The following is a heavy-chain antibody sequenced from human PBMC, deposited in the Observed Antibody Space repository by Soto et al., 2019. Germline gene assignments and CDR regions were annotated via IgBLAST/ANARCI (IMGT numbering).Heavy chain of an antibody. CDR2: IYYSGST. D-gene: IGHD3-10*01. CDR1: GGSVSSSIYY. CDR3: AAGDYSGSGTYYNGWFDS. Sequence: SETLSLTCTVSGGSVSSSIYYWGWIRQPPRKGLEWIGSIYYSGSTYYNPSLRSRVTISLDTSKNQFSLRLNSVTAADAALYYCAAGDYSGSGTYYNGWFDSWGQGTLVTVSS. V-gene: IGHV4-39*01. J-gene: IGHJ5*01.